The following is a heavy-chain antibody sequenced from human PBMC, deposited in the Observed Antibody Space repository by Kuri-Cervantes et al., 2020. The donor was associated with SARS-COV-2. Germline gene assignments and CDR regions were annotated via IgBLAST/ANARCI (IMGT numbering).Heavy chain of an antibody. J-gene: IGHJ3*02. CDR2: ISYDGSNK. CDR1: GFTFSSYA. Sequence: GESLKISCAASGFTFSSYAMHWVRQAPGKGLEWVAVISYDGSNKYYADSVKGRFTISRDNSKNTLYLQMNSLRAEDTAAYYCAKDWGSGSYSDAFDIWGQGTMVTVSS. CDR3: AKDWGSGSYSDAFDI. D-gene: IGHD1-26*01. V-gene: IGHV3-30-3*01.